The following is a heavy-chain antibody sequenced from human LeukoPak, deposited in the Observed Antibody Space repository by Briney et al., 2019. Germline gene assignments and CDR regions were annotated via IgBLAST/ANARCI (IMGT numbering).Heavy chain of an antibody. CDR2: ISYDGSNK. CDR3: AGRAGDWFHFDY. V-gene: IGHV3-30*03. Sequence: PGGSLRLSRSPSLLTLCIYSMRAVPQAPGRGLEWVAVISYDGSNKYYADSVKGRFTISRDNSKNTLYLQMNSLRAEDTAVYYCAGRAGDWFHFDYWGQGTLVTVSS. CDR1: LLTLCIYS. D-gene: IGHD7-27*01. J-gene: IGHJ4*02.